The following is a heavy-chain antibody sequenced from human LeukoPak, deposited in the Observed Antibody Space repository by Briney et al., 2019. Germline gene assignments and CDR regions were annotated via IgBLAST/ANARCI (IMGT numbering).Heavy chain of an antibody. Sequence: GGSLRLSCAASGFTFSSYSMNWVRQAPGKGLEWVSSISSSSSYIYYADSVKGRFTISRDSAKNSLYLQMNSLRAEDTAVYYCARDLKWELLQDYYYYGMDVWGQGTTVTVSS. CDR3: ARDLKWELLQDYYYYGMDV. J-gene: IGHJ6*02. CDR2: ISSSSSYI. D-gene: IGHD1-26*01. CDR1: GFTFSSYS. V-gene: IGHV3-21*01.